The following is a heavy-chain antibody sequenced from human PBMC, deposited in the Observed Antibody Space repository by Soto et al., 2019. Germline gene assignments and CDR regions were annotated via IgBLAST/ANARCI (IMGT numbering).Heavy chain of an antibody. V-gene: IGHV3-30-3*01. CDR1: GFTFSSYA. CDR2: ISYDGSNK. J-gene: IGHJ6*02. CDR3: ARVRAGDYYYYGMDV. Sequence: QVQLVESGGGVAQPGRSLRLSCAASGFTFSSYAMHWVRQAPGKGLEWVAVISYDGSNKYYADSVKGRFTISRDNSKNTLYLQMNSLRAEDTAVYYCARVRAGDYYYYGMDVWGQGTTVTVS. D-gene: IGHD4-17*01.